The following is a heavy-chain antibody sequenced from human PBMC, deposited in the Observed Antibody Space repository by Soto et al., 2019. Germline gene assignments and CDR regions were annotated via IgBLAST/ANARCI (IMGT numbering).Heavy chain of an antibody. CDR1: GYTFTSYG. CDR3: ARAKGLGYGDYVRYFQH. D-gene: IGHD4-17*01. CDR2: ISAYNGNA. J-gene: IGHJ1*01. Sequence: QVQLVQSGAEVKKPGASVKVSCKASGYTFTSYGISWVRQAPGQGLEWMGWISAYNGNANYAQKIQGRVTMTTDTSTSTAYMELRSLRSDDTAVYYCARAKGLGYGDYVRYFQHWGQGTLVTASS. V-gene: IGHV1-18*01.